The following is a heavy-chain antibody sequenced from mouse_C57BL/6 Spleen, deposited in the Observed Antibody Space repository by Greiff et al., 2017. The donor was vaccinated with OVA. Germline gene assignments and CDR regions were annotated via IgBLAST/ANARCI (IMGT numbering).Heavy chain of an antibody. D-gene: IGHD1-1*01. J-gene: IGHJ4*01. Sequence: DVTLVESGGGLVKPGGSLKLSCAASGFTFSDYGMHWVRQAPEKGLEWVAYISSGSSTIYYADTVKGRFTICRDNAKNTLFLQMTRLMSEYTAMYYCARHEYYYGRSYYYARDYWGQGTSVTVSS. CDR1: GFTFSDYG. V-gene: IGHV5-17*01. CDR2: ISSGSSTI. CDR3: ARHEYYYGRSYYYARDY.